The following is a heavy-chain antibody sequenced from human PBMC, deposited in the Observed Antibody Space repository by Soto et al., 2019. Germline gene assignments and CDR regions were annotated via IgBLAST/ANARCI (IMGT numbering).Heavy chain of an antibody. CDR3: ARDLDDFWSGYYSDWYYGMDV. V-gene: IGHV3-30-3*01. CDR2: ISYDGGKK. CDR1: AFTFNNYA. Sequence: QVQLVESGGGVVQAGRSLKLSCAASAFTFNNYAFPWVRQAPDKGLEWVAGISYDGGKKNYAESVKGRFTFARENSENTLYLQMNSLRVEDTGIYYCARDLDDFWSGYYSDWYYGMDVWGQGTKVFVSS. J-gene: IGHJ6*02. D-gene: IGHD3-3*01.